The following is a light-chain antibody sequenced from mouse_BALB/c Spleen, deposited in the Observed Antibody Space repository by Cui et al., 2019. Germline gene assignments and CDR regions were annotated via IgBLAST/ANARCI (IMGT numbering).Light chain of an antibody. CDR1: SSIVHSNGNNY. Sequence: DVLMTQTPLSLPGRPGDQAFITGRSSSSIVHSNGNNYLDWYLQKPGQSPKLLIYKVSTRFSGVPDRFTGSGSGTDFTLTISRVEAEDLGVYYCFHGSHVPFTFGSGTKLEIK. V-gene: IGKV1-117*01. CDR3: FHGSHVPFT. CDR2: KVS. J-gene: IGKJ4*01.